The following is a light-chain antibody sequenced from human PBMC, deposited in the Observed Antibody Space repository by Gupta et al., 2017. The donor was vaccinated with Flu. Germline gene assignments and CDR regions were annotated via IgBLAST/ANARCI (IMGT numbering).Light chain of an antibody. Sequence: DIQMTQSPSSLSASVGDRVTITCRASQSISSYLNWYQQKPGKAPKLLIYAASSLQSGVPSRFSGSGSGTDFILTISSLQPEDFATYYCQQSYSTPPRTFGQGTKVEIK. CDR2: AAS. CDR3: QQSYSTPPRT. V-gene: IGKV1-39*01. J-gene: IGKJ1*01. CDR1: QSISSY.